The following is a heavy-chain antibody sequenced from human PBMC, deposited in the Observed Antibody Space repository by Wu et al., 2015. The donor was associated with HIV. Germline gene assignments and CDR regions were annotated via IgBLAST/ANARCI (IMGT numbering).Heavy chain of an antibody. CDR3: AINTDAVATSLYSLGV. D-gene: IGHD6-19*01. CDR1: GGTFSSYA. Sequence: QVQLVQSGAEVKKPGSSVKVSCKASGGTFSSYAISWVRQAPGQGLEWMGGINPLFGTTKHTQKFQDRVTFTTDESKTTAYMELSSLRSEDSAVYYCAINTDAVATSLYSLGVWGPGTTVTVSS. J-gene: IGHJ6*02. V-gene: IGHV1-69*05. CDR2: INPLFGTT.